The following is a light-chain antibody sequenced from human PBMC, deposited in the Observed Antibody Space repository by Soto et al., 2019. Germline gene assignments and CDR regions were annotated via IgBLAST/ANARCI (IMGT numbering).Light chain of an antibody. CDR1: QGISYY. V-gene: IGKV1-6*01. CDR3: LQDNSYPLT. Sequence: IQLTQSPSSLSSSIGDRITLTCRASQGISYYLAWYKQKPGKVPERLIYAASSLQGGVPSRFRGSGSGTDFTLTISSLQPEDFETYYCLQDNSYPLTFGGGTKVDI. CDR2: AAS. J-gene: IGKJ4*01.